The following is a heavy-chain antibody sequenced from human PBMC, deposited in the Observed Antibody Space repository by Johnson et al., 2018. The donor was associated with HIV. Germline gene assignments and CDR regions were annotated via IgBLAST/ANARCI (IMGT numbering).Heavy chain of an antibody. V-gene: IGHV3-15*01. CDR1: GFTFTNAW. Sequence: VQLVESGGGLVRPGGSLRLSCAASGFTFTNAWMTWVRQAPGKGLEWVGRIKSKTDDGTTDYAAPVKGRFTISRDDSKNTLFLQMNSLKTEDTAVYYCTTSSGYDYDSFDIWGQGTMVTVSS. J-gene: IGHJ3*02. D-gene: IGHD5-12*01. CDR2: IKSKTDDGTT. CDR3: TTSSGYDYDSFDI.